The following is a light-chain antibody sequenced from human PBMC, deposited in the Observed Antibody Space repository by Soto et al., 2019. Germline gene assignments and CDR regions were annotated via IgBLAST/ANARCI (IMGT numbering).Light chain of an antibody. CDR2: AAS. CDR1: QSISTY. CDR3: QQSYSTPRT. Sequence: DIQMTQSPASLSASVGVRVTITCRASQSISTYLNWYQQKPGKAPKLLIYAASSLHSGVPSRFSGSRSGTDFTLTISSLQPEDVAAYYCQQSYSTPRTFGQGTKVESK. J-gene: IGKJ1*01. V-gene: IGKV1-39*01.